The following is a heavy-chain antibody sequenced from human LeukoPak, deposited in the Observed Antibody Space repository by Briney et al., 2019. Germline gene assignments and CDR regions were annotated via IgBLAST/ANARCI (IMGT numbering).Heavy chain of an antibody. Sequence: PGGSLRLSCAAPGFTFSSYAMSWVRQAPGKGLEWVSAISGSGGSTYYADSVKGRFTISRDNSKNTLYLQMNSLRAEDTAVYYCAKDSGSYPNLLDYWGQGTLVTVSS. V-gene: IGHV3-23*01. CDR2: ISGSGGST. D-gene: IGHD1-26*01. CDR1: GFTFSSYA. J-gene: IGHJ4*02. CDR3: AKDSGSYPNLLDY.